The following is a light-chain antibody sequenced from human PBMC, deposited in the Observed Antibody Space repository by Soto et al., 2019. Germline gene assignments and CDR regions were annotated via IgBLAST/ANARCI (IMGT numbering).Light chain of an antibody. CDR3: QQHSNWPPT. CDR2: DAS. V-gene: IGKV3-11*01. Sequence: EIVLTQSPATLSLSPGERATLSCRASQSVISYFAWYQQKPGQAPRLLIYDASNRATGITARFSGSGSETDFTLVISSLEPVDFAVYYCQQHSNWPPTFAGGTKVEIK. J-gene: IGKJ4*01. CDR1: QSVISY.